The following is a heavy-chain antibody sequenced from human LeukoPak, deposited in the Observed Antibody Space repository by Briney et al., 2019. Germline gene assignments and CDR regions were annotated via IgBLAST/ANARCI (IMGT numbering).Heavy chain of an antibody. CDR3: ARVVSSGWYAPPGTYYFDY. V-gene: IGHV3-74*01. CDR1: GFTFSSYW. Sequence: GGSLRLSCAASGFTFSSYWMHWVRQAPGKGLVWVSRINSDGGSTSYADSVKGRFTISRDNAKNTLYLQMNSLRAEDTAVYYCARVVSSGWYAPPGTYYFDYWGQGTLVTVSS. J-gene: IGHJ4*02. D-gene: IGHD6-19*01. CDR2: INSDGGST.